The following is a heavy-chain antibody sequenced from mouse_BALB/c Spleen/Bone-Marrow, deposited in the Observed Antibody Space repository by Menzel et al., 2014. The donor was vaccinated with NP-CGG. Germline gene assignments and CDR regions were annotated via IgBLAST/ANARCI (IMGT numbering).Heavy chain of an antibody. CDR2: IRLKSNNYET. D-gene: IGHD2-13*01. V-gene: IGHV6-6*02. Sequence: EVKLVDSGGGLVQPGGSMKFSCVATGVTFSNYWMNWVRQSPERGLEWVAEIRLKSNNYETHYAESVKGRFTISRDDSKSRVYLQMNNLRAEDTGIYYCMYGDPFAYWGQGTLVTVSA. J-gene: IGHJ3*01. CDR1: GVTFSNYW. CDR3: MYGDPFAY.